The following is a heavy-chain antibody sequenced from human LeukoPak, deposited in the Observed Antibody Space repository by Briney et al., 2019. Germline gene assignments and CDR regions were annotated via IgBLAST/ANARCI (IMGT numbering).Heavy chain of an antibody. CDR2: IYYSGST. V-gene: IGHV4-59*01. CDR1: GGSISSYY. J-gene: IGHJ4*02. Sequence: SETLSLTCTVSGGSISSYYWSWIRQPPGKGLEWIGYIYYSGSTSYNPSLKSRVTISVDTSKNQFSLKLSSVTAADTAVYYCAGGRYCSSTSCYDYWGQGTLVTVSS. CDR3: AGGRYCSSTSCYDY. D-gene: IGHD2-2*01.